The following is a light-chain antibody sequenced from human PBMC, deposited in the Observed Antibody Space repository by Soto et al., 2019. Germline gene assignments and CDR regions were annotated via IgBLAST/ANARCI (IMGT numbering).Light chain of an antibody. J-gene: IGLJ3*02. V-gene: IGLV1-51*01. Sequence: QAVVTQPPSVSAAPGQKVTISCSGSSSNIGKNYVSWYQKLPGTAPKLLIYENNKRPSGIPDRFSGSKSGTSATLGTTGLQTGDEADYYCGTWDSSLSVWVFGGGTKLTVL. CDR2: ENN. CDR3: GTWDSSLSVWV. CDR1: SSNIGKNY.